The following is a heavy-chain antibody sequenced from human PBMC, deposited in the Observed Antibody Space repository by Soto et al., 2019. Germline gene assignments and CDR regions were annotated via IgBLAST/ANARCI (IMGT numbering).Heavy chain of an antibody. CDR1: GGSISSGGYY. J-gene: IGHJ1*01. D-gene: IGHD3-10*01. Sequence: QVQLQESGPGLVKASQTLSLTCNVSGGSISSGGYYWTWIRQHPGKGLEWIGNIHPSGSSFYNPSRKSRVSISVDTSKNQFSLKLSSVTAADTAVYFCVRGVLSWGQGTLVTVSS. CDR3: VRGVLS. CDR2: IHPSGSS. V-gene: IGHV4-31*03.